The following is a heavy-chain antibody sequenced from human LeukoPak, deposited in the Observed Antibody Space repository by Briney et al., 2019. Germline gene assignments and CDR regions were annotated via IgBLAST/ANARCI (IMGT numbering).Heavy chain of an antibody. CDR3: AKDSGHWGIDY. CDR1: GFSFKDYN. CDR2: ISYDGSNK. V-gene: IGHV3-30*18. J-gene: IGHJ4*02. Sequence: GGSLRLSCAASGFSFKDYNMHWVRQAPGKGLEWVAVISYDGSNKYYADSVKGRFTISRDNSKNTLYLQMNSLRTEDTAVYYCAKDSGHWGIDYWGQGTLVTVSS. D-gene: IGHD7-27*01.